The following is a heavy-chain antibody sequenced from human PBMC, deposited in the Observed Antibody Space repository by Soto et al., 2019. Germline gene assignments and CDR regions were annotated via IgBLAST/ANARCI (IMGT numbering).Heavy chain of an antibody. CDR2: INPNSGGT. J-gene: IGHJ5*02. Sequence: ASVKVSCKASGYTFTGYYMHWVRQAPGQGLEWMGWINPNSGGTNYAQKFQGWVTMTRDTSISTAYMELSRLRSDDTAVYYCARDIANVDTAMVRGRLDWFDPWGQGTLVTVSS. D-gene: IGHD5-18*01. CDR1: GYTFTGYY. CDR3: ARDIANVDTAMVRGRLDWFDP. V-gene: IGHV1-2*04.